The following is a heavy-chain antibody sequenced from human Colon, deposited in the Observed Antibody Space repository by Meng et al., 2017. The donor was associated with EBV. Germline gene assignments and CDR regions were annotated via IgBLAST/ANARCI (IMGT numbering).Heavy chain of an antibody. J-gene: IGHJ5*02. CDR2: IYYIGGT. V-gene: IGHV4-61*01. Sequence: QVQQQESGPGLVKPSETLSLTCTVSGDSVATGRYYWSWIRQPPGKGLEWIAYIYYIGGTNYNPSLKSRLTISLDTSKNQFSLSLRSVTAADTAVYYCARVSGRSFDPWGQGTLVTVSS. D-gene: IGHD3-10*01. CDR3: ARVSGRSFDP. CDR1: GDSVATGRYY.